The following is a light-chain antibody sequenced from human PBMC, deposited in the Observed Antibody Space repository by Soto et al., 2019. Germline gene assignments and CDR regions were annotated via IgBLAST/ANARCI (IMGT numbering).Light chain of an antibody. Sequence: EIVLTQSPGTLSLSPGERATLSCRASQSVSSSYLAWYQQKPGQAPRLLIYGASSRATGIPDRFSGSGSGIDFTLSISRLDPEDFAVYYCQQYGSSPYTFGQGTKLEFK. CDR1: QSVSSSY. V-gene: IGKV3-20*01. J-gene: IGKJ2*01. CDR2: GAS. CDR3: QQYGSSPYT.